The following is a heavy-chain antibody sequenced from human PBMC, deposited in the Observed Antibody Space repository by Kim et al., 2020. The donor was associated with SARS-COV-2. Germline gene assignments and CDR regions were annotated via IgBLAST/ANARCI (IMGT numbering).Heavy chain of an antibody. CDR3: ARGLLVRGVFYYYYYMDV. V-gene: IGHV1-8*01. CDR2: MNPNSGKT. D-gene: IGHD3-10*01. J-gene: IGHJ6*03. CDR1: GYTFTSYD. Sequence: ASVKVSCKASGYTFTSYDINWVRQATGQGLEWMGWMNPNSGKTGYAQKFQGRVTMTRNTSISTAYMELSSLRSEDTAVYYCARGLLVRGVFYYYYYMDVWGKGTTVTVS.